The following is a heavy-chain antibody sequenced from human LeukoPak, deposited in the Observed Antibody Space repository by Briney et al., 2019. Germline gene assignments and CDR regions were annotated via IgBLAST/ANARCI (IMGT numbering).Heavy chain of an antibody. V-gene: IGHV3-23*01. CDR2: ISGSGGST. Sequence: PGGSLRLSCAASGFTFSSYAMSWVRQAPGKGLEWVSAISGSGGSTYYADSVKGRFTISRDNSKNTLYLQMNSLRAEDTAVYYCAKDPTHYYDSSSDYWGQGTLVTVSS. J-gene: IGHJ4*02. CDR3: AKDPTHYYDSSSDY. D-gene: IGHD3-22*01. CDR1: GFTFSSYA.